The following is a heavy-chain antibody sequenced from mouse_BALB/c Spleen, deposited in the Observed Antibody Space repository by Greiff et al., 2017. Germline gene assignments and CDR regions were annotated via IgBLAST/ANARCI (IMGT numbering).Heavy chain of an antibody. CDR2: ISTYYGDA. CDR3: ARDYGSSYNWYFDV. J-gene: IGHJ1*01. Sequence: VQLLESGAELVRPGVSVKISCTGSGYTFTDYAMHWVKQSHAKSLEWIGVISTYYGDASYNQKFKGKATMTVDKSSSTAYMELARLTSEDSAIYYCARDYGSSYNWYFDVWGAGTTVTVSA. D-gene: IGHD1-1*01. V-gene: IGHV1S137*01. CDR1: GYTFTDYA.